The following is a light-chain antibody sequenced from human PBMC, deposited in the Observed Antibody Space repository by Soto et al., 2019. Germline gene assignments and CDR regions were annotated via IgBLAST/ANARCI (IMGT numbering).Light chain of an antibody. CDR2: GAS. CDR1: QSVSSN. Sequence: EIVMAQSTNPLSVSPGERATLSCRASQSVSSNLAWYQQKPGQAPRLLIYGASTRATGIPARFSGSGSGTEFTLTISSLQSEDFAVYYCQQYNNLPPLTSGGGANEDVK. J-gene: IGKJ4*01. V-gene: IGKV3-15*01. CDR3: QQYNNLPPLT.